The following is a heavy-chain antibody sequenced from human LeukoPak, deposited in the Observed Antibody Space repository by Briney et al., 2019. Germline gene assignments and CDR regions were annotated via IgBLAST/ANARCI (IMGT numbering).Heavy chain of an antibody. V-gene: IGHV4-39*07. CDR1: GGSISSSSYY. J-gene: IGHJ4*02. Sequence: SETLSLTCTVSGGSISSSSYYWGWIRQPPGKGLEWIGSIYYSGSTYYNPSLKSRVTISVDTSKNQFSLRLSSVTAADTAVYYCARFQPDGIAVAGTHLIDYWGQGTLVTVSS. D-gene: IGHD6-19*01. CDR3: ARFQPDGIAVAGTHLIDY. CDR2: IYYSGST.